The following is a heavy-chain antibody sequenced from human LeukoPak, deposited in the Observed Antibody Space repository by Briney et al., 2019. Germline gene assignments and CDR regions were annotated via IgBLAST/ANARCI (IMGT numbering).Heavy chain of an antibody. D-gene: IGHD3-22*01. V-gene: IGHV4-30-2*01. Sequence: PSQTLSLTCTVSGVSISSGGYYWSWLRQPPGKGLEWIGYIYHSGSTYYNPSLKSRVTISVDRSKNQFSLKLSSVTAADTAVYYCARTYSSGSNWFDPWGQGTLVTVSS. J-gene: IGHJ5*02. CDR3: ARTYSSGSNWFDP. CDR2: IYHSGST. CDR1: GVSISSGGYY.